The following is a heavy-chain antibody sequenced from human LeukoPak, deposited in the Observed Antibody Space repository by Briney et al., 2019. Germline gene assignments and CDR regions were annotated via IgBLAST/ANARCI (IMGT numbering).Heavy chain of an antibody. J-gene: IGHJ4*02. CDR1: GYTFTSYA. V-gene: IGHV1-3*03. CDR2: INAGNGNT. CDR3: ARDRALSFAY. Sequence: ASVRVSCKASGYTFTSYAMHWVRQAPGQRLEWMGWINAGNGNTKYSQEFQGRVTITRDTSASTAYMELSSLRSEAMAVYYCARDRALSFAYGGQGTLVTVSS.